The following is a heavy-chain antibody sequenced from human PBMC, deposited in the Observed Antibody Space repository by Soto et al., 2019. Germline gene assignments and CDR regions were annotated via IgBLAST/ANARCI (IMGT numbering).Heavy chain of an antibody. CDR3: VGGAYAGDAFDI. V-gene: IGHV3-30*03. D-gene: IGHD3-10*01. CDR2: LSFVGSNR. Sequence: QVQLVESGGGVVQPGRSLRLSCAASGFSFSDYGMHWVRQAPGKGLEWVALLSFVGSNRHYVDSVKGRFTISRDNSKNTLYLQMNSLRPEDTAVYYCVGGAYAGDAFDIWGRGTMVTVSS. J-gene: IGHJ3*02. CDR1: GFSFSDYG.